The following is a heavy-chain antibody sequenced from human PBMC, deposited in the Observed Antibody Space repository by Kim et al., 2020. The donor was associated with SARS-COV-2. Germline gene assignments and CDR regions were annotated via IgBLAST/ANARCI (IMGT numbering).Heavy chain of an antibody. CDR2: IYYSGST. CDR3: AREADNSVSLFDY. J-gene: IGHJ4*02. Sequence: SETLSLTCTVSGGSISSYYWSWIRQPPGKGLEWIGYIYYSGSTNYNPSLKSRVTISVDTSKNQFSLKLSSVTAADTAVYYCAREADNSVSLFDYWGQGTLVTVSS. V-gene: IGHV4-59*13. CDR1: GGSISSYY. D-gene: IGHD1-1*01.